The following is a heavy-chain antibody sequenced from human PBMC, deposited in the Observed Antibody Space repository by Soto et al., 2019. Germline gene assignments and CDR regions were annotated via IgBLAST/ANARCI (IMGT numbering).Heavy chain of an antibody. D-gene: IGHD3-22*01. CDR1: GFTFSSYG. J-gene: IGHJ6*02. V-gene: IGHV3-30*18. CDR3: AQDRRDSSGTCSRCFGMDV. Sequence: QVQLMESGGSVLQPGRSLRLSCAASGFTFSSYGMHWVRQAPGKGLEWVTIISNDGSIQYYGDSVKGRFTVSRDNSKNTLFLEMNSLTAEDTATYYCAQDRRDSSGTCSRCFGMDVWGQGTTVTVSS. CDR2: ISNDGSIQ.